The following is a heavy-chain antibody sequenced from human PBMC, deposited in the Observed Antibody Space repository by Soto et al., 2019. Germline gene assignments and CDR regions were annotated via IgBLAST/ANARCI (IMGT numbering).Heavy chain of an antibody. Sequence: HLVESGGGLFQAGGSTRLSCLASGFTVSRYDMAWVRQAPGKGLEWASIIQTGGATDYTDPAQGRFTISRDNSRNTVYLQMSSLRVADTGVYSCVRVLYDSGVVDFWGQGSPITVS. CDR3: VRVLYDSGVVDF. V-gene: IGHV3-53*01. CDR1: GFTVSRYD. CDR2: IQTGGAT. D-gene: IGHD5-12*01. J-gene: IGHJ4*02.